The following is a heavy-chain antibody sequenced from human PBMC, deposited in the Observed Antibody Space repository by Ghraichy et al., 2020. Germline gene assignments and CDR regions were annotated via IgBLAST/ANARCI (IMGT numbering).Heavy chain of an antibody. CDR1: GFTVSSNY. D-gene: IGHD3-22*01. J-gene: IGHJ4*02. Sequence: GGSLRLSCAASGFTVSSNYMSWVRQAPGKGLEWVSVIYSGGSTYYADSVKGRFTISRDNSKNTLYLQMNSLRAEDTAVYYCATQPPYYYDSSGTPPLYWGQGTLVTVSS. CDR3: ATQPPYYYDSSGTPPLY. V-gene: IGHV3-66*01. CDR2: IYSGGST.